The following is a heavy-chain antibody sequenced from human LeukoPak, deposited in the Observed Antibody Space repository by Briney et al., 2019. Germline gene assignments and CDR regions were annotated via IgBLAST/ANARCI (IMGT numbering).Heavy chain of an antibody. CDR3: AGAKDDFWSGYYMIDY. CDR1: GGSISSHY. V-gene: IGHV4-59*11. CDR2: IYYSGST. Sequence: SETLSLTCTVSGGSISSHYWSWIRQPPGKGLEWIGYIYYSGSTNYNPSLKSRVTISVDTSKNQFSLKLSSVTAADTAVYYCAGAKDDFWSGYYMIDYWGQGTLVTVSS. D-gene: IGHD3-3*01. J-gene: IGHJ4*02.